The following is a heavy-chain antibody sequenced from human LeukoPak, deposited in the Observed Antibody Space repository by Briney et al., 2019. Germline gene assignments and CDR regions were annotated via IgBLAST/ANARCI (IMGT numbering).Heavy chain of an antibody. CDR1: GYTFTGYY. V-gene: IGHV1-2*04. J-gene: IGHJ3*02. D-gene: IGHD3/OR15-3a*01. Sequence: ASVKVSCKASGYTFTGYYMHWVRQAPGQGLEWMGWINLNSGGTNYAQKFQGWVTMTRDTSISTAYMELGRLRSDDTAVYYCARERDWGGVAFDIWGQGTMVTVSS. CDR2: INLNSGGT. CDR3: ARERDWGGVAFDI.